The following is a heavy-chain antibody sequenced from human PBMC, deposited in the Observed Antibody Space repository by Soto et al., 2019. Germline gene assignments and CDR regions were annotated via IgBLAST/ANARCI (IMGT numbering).Heavy chain of an antibody. V-gene: IGHV1-46*01. CDR2: INPNGGST. CDR3: ARLATVTPPYYFDY. CDR1: GYTFISFC. J-gene: IGHJ4*02. Sequence: GASVKVSCKASGYTFISFCVHWVRQAPGQGLEWMGVINPNGGSTAYAQKFQGRVTMTRDTSTSTVYMELSSLRSEDTAVYYCARLATVTPPYYFDYWGQGTLVTVSS. D-gene: IGHD4-17*01.